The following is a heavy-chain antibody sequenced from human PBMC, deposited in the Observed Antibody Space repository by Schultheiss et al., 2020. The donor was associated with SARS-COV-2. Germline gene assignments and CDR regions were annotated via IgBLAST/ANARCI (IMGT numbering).Heavy chain of an antibody. V-gene: IGHV3-48*04. J-gene: IGHJ6*02. CDR3: ARGGYSGYPRIYYYYYYGMDV. D-gene: IGHD5-12*01. CDR2: ISSSGSTI. Sequence: LSLTCAASGFTFSSYSMNWVRQAPGKGLEWVSYISSSGSTIYYADSVKGRFTISRDNAKNSLYLQMNSLRAEDTAVYYCARGGYSGYPRIYYYYYYGMDVWGQGTTVTVSS. CDR1: GFTFSSYS.